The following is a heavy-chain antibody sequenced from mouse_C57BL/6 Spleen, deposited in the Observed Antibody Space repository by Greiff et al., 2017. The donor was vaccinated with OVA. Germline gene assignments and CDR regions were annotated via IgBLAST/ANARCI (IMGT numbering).Heavy chain of an antibody. J-gene: IGHJ2*01. CDR2: ISPRSGNT. V-gene: IGHV1-81*01. CDR1: GYTFTSYG. Sequence: VQLQQSGAELVRPGASVKLSCKASGYTFTSYGISWVKQRPGQGLEWIGEISPRSGNTYYNEKFKGKATLTADKSSSTAYMELRSLTSEDAAVYFCVVLPGSHYWGKGTTLTVAS. CDR3: VVLPGSHY. D-gene: IGHD2-10*01.